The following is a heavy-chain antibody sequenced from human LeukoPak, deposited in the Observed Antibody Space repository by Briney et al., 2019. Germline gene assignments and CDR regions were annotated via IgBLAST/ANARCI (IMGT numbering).Heavy chain of an antibody. CDR1: GGSISSGGYY. Sequence: SETLTLTCTVSGGSISSGGYYWSWIRQHPGKGLEWIGYIYYSGSTYYNPSLKSRVTISVDTSKNQFSLKLSSVTAADTAVYYCARVRVATLDPREYYFDYWGQGTLVTVSS. J-gene: IGHJ4*02. D-gene: IGHD5-12*01. CDR2: IYYSGST. CDR3: ARVRVATLDPREYYFDY. V-gene: IGHV4-31*03.